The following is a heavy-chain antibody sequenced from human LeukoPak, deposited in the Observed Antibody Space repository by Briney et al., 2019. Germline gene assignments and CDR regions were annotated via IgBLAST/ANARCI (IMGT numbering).Heavy chain of an antibody. Sequence: PSQTLSLTCTVSGGSISSGSYYWSWIRQPAGKGLEWIGRIYTSGSTNYNPSLKSRVTISVDTSKNQFSLKLSSVTAADTAVYYCARVKNSEYSGYDGTFDIWGQGTMVTVSS. V-gene: IGHV4-61*02. J-gene: IGHJ3*02. CDR3: ARVKNSEYSGYDGTFDI. D-gene: IGHD5-12*01. CDR2: IYTSGST. CDR1: GGSISSGSYY.